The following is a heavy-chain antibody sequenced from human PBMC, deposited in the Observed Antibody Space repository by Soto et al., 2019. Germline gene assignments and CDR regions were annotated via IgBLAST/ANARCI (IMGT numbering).Heavy chain of an antibody. CDR3: AKDSAAVAGAFDY. V-gene: IGHV3-23*01. Sequence: EVQLLESGGGSAQFGGSLRLSCAASRFTFSTYAMSWVRQAPGKGLEWGSAISGSGTGTYYTDSVKGRFTISRDNSKNTLYLQMNSLRAEDTAVYYCAKDSAAVAGAFDYWGHGTLVTVSS. J-gene: IGHJ4*01. D-gene: IGHD6-19*01. CDR1: RFTFSTYA. CDR2: ISGSGTGT.